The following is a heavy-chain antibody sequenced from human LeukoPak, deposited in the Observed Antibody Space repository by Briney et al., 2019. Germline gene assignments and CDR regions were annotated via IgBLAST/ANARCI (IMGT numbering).Heavy chain of an antibody. Sequence: SETLSLTCTVYGGSFSGYYWSWIRQPPGKGLEWIGEINHSGSTNYNPSLKSRVTISVDTSKNQFSLKLSSVTAADTAVYYCANAYCYDSSGYYLPVDYWGQGTLVTVSS. CDR1: GGSFSGYY. V-gene: IGHV4-34*01. D-gene: IGHD3-22*01. CDR2: INHSGST. CDR3: ANAYCYDSSGYYLPVDY. J-gene: IGHJ4*02.